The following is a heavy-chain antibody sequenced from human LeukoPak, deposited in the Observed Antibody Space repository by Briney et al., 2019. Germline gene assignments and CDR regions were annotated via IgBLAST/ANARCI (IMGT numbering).Heavy chain of an antibody. D-gene: IGHD1-1*01. CDR1: GXSFSGYY. Sequence: SETLSLTCAVYGXSFSGYYWSWIRQPPGKGLEWIGEINHSGSTNYNPSLKSRVTISVDTSKNQFSLKLSSVTAADTAVYYCARRNERRAPGAFDIWGQGTMVTVSS. CDR3: ARRNERRAPGAFDI. V-gene: IGHV4-34*01. J-gene: IGHJ3*02. CDR2: INHSGST.